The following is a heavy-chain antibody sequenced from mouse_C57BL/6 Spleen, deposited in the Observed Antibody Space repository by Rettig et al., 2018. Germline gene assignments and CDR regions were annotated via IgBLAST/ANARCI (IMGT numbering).Heavy chain of an antibody. CDR1: GYTFTNNW. CDR3: VRKSLYPRYWYFDV. Sequence: VKMSCKASGYTFTNNWIGWAKQRPGHGLEWIGDIYPGGGYTNYNEKFKGKATLTADKSSSTAYMQLSSLTSEDSAIYYCVRKSLYPRYWYFDVWGTGTTVTVSS. D-gene: IGHD2-12*01. V-gene: IGHV1-63*01. CDR2: IYPGGGYT. J-gene: IGHJ1*03.